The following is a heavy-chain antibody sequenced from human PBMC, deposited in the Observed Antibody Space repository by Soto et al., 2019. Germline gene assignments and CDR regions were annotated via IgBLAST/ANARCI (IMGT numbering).Heavy chain of an antibody. CDR1: GGTFSSYT. V-gene: IGHV1-69*02. CDR3: ARYGGYCSGGSCYSYFYYYGMDV. Sequence: SVNVSCKASGGTFSSYTISWVRQAPGQGLEWMGRIIPILGIANYAQKFQGRVTITADKSTSTAYMELSSLRSEDTAVHYCARYGGYCSGGSCYSYFYYYGMDVWGQGTAVTV. CDR2: IIPILGIA. J-gene: IGHJ6*02. D-gene: IGHD2-15*01.